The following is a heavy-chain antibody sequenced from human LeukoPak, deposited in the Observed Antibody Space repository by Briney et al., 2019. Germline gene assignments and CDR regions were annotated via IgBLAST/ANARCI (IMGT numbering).Heavy chain of an antibody. J-gene: IGHJ4*02. V-gene: IGHV4-59*01. D-gene: IGHD1-14*01. CDR3: GVGRSGAGDY. Sequence: SETLSLTCTVSGGSISSYYWSWIRQPPGKGLEWIGYIYYSGSTNYNPSLKSRVTISVDTSKNQFSLKLSSVTAADTAVYYCGVGRSGAGDYWGQGTLVTVSS. CDR2: IYYSGST. CDR1: GGSISSYY.